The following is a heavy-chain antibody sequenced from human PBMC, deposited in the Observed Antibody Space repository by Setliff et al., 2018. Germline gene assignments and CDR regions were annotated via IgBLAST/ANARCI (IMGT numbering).Heavy chain of an antibody. Sequence: PGESLKISCKGSGYSFTSYWIGWVRQMPGEGLEWMGIIYPGDSDTRYSPSFQGQVTISADKSISTAYLQWSSLKASDTAMYYCAGHIAVAGTADAFDIWGQGTMVTVSS. D-gene: IGHD6-19*01. CDR3: AGHIAVAGTADAFDI. V-gene: IGHV5-51*01. CDR2: IYPGDSDT. J-gene: IGHJ3*02. CDR1: GYSFTSYW.